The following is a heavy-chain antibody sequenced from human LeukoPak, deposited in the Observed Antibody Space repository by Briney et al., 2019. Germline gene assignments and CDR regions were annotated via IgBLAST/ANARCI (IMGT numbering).Heavy chain of an antibody. CDR2: INHSGST. V-gene: IGHV4-34*01. CDR3: ARGLTYYYGSGSLCGYSYGYIYCGSWFDP. Sequence: SETLSLTCAVYGGSLSGYYWSWIRQPPGKGLEWIGEINHSGSTNYNPSLKSRVTISVDTSKNQFSLKLSSVTAAGTAVYYCARGLTYYYGSGSLCGYSYGYIYCGSWFDPWGQGTLVTVSS. CDR1: GGSLSGYY. D-gene: IGHD3-10*01. J-gene: IGHJ5*02.